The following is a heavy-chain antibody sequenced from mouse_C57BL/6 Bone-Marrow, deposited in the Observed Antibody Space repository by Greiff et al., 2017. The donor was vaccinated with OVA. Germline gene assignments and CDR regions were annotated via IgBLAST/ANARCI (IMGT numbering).Heavy chain of an antibody. CDR2: ISSGGDYI. J-gene: IGHJ4*01. Sequence: EVKVVESGEGLVKPGGSLKLSCAASGFTFSSYAMSWVRQTPEKRLEWVAYISSGGDYIYYADTVKGRFTISRDNARNTLYLQMSGLKSEDTAMYYCTRDGYYAMDYWGQGTSVTVSS. D-gene: IGHD2-3*01. CDR1: GFTFSSYA. CDR3: TRDGYYAMDY. V-gene: IGHV5-9-1*02.